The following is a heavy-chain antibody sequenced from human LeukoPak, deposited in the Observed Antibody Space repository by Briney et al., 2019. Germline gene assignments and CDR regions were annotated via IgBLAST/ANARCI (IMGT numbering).Heavy chain of an antibody. V-gene: IGHV3-33*03. D-gene: IGHD3-22*01. CDR3: ARGYYYDSSGYSKDFDY. J-gene: IGHJ4*02. Sequence: GGSLRLSCAASKFTFNSYGMHWVRQAPGKGLEWVAVIWYDGSNKYYADSVKGRFTISRDNAKNSLYLQMNSLRAEDTAVYYCARGYYYDSSGYSKDFDYWGQGTLVTVSS. CDR1: KFTFNSYG. CDR2: IWYDGSNK.